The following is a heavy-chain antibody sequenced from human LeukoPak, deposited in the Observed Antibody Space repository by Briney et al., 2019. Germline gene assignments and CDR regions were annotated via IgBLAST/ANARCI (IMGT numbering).Heavy chain of an antibody. CDR3: AREEQQLTYFAY. D-gene: IGHD6-13*01. CDR2: INPSGGGT. CDR1: GYTFTSYS. V-gene: IGHV1-46*01. Sequence: ASVKVSCKASGYTFTSYSMHWVRQTPGQGLEWMGIINPSGGGTSYAQKFQGRVTMTRDTSTSTVYMELSSLRSEDTAVYYCAREEQQLTYFAYWGQGTLVTVSS. J-gene: IGHJ4*02.